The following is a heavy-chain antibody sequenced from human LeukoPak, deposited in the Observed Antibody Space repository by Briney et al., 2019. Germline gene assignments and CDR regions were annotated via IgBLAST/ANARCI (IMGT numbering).Heavy chain of an antibody. CDR2: INPNTGGT. J-gene: IGHJ3*02. Sequence: ASVKVSCKASGYTFTGYYIHWMRQAPGQGPEWLACINPNTGGTNYARKFQGRVTTTRDTSINTVYMELSRLTSDDTAVYYCARGPSSGAFDIWGQGTMVTVSS. CDR1: GYTFTGYY. D-gene: IGHD3-10*01. CDR3: ARGPSSGAFDI. V-gene: IGHV1-2*02.